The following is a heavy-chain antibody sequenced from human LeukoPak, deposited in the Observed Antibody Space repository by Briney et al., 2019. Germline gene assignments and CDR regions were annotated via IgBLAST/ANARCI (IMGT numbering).Heavy chain of an antibody. D-gene: IGHD1-26*01. CDR2: INPNSGGT. Sequence: ASVKVSCKASGYTFTGYYMHWVRQAPGQGLEWMGWINPNSGGTNYAQKFQGRVTMTRDTSISTAYMELSRLRSDDTAVYYCARAWAGATTYNYWGQGTLVTVPS. V-gene: IGHV1-2*02. J-gene: IGHJ4*02. CDR3: ARAWAGATTYNY. CDR1: GYTFTGYY.